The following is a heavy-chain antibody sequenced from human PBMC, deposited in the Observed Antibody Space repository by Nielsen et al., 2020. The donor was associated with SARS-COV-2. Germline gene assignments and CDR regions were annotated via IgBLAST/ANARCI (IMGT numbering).Heavy chain of an antibody. V-gene: IGHV4-34*01. CDR3: ARVIRVITFGGVIVRTHYFDY. Sequence: WIRQPPGKGLEWIGEINHSGSTNYNPSLKSRVTISVDTSKKQFSLKLSSVTAADTAVYYCARVIRVITFGGVIVRTHYFDYWGQGILVTVSS. CDR2: INHSGST. D-gene: IGHD3-16*02. J-gene: IGHJ4*02.